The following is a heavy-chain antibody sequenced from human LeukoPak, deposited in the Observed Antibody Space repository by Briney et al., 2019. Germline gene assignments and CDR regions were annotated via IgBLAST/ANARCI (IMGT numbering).Heavy chain of an antibody. CDR3: ARDPNQYNWFDP. J-gene: IGHJ5*02. CDR1: GYSISSGNY. V-gene: IGHV4-38-2*02. CDR2: IYHSGST. D-gene: IGHD1-14*01. Sequence: KSSETLSLTCAVSGYSISSGNYWGWIRQPPGKGLEWIGTIYHSGSTYYNPSLKSRVTISVDTSKNQFSLKLSSLTAADTAVYYCARDPNQYNWFDPWGQGTLVTVSS.